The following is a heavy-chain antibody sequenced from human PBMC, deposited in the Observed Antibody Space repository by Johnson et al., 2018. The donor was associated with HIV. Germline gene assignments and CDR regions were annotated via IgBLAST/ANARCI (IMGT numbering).Heavy chain of an antibody. D-gene: IGHD6-13*01. V-gene: IGHV3-7*01. J-gene: IGHJ3*02. CDR3: ARDVGIAENLDAFDI. CDR1: GFTFSSYW. CDR2: IKQDGSEK. Sequence: VQVVESGGGLVQPGGSLRLSCAASGFTFSSYWMSWVRQAPGKGLEWVANIKQDGSEKYYVDSVKGRFTISRDNAKNSLYLQMNSLRAEDTAVYYCARDVGIAENLDAFDIWGQGTMVTVSS.